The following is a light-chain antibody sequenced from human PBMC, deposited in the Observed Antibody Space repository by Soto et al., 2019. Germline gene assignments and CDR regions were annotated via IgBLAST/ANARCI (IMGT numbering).Light chain of an antibody. J-gene: IGKJ2*02. CDR1: QSYRSD. V-gene: IGKV1-6*01. CDR3: LQDHDYQWT. CDR2: AAS. Sequence: AIQVTQSPSSLSASVGDRVTITCRATQSYRSDLAWYQQKPGKAPKLLIYAASNLHAGVPSRFSGSGSGTDFTLTISSLQAEDFATYYCLQDHDYQWTFGQGTKLEIK.